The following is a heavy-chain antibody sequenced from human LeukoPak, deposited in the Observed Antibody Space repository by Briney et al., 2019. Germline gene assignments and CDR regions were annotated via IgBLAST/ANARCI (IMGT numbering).Heavy chain of an antibody. CDR3: AIIPVWLADAFDI. V-gene: IGHV3-30*03. J-gene: IGHJ3*02. CDR2: ISYDGNNK. CDR1: GFTFSNYG. Sequence: GGSLRLSCAASGFTFSNYGMHWVRQAPGKGLEWVAVISYDGNNKYYADSVKGRFTISRDTSKNTLYLQVSSLRPEDTAVYYCAIIPVWLADAFDIWGQGTMVTVSS. D-gene: IGHD6-19*01.